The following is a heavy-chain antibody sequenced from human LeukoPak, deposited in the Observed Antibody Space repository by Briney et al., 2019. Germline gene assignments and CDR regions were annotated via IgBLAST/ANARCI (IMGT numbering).Heavy chain of an antibody. CDR1: GYSISSSNW. CDR2: IYYSGTT. J-gene: IGHJ5*02. Sequence: SETLSLTCAVSGYSISSSNWWGWIRQPPGKGLEWIGYIYYSGTTYYNPSLKGRVTMSVDTSKNQFSLKLSSVTVVDTAVYYCARTSFQSLTTSWFDPWGQGTLVTVSS. D-gene: IGHD4-11*01. CDR3: ARTSFQSLTTSWFDP. V-gene: IGHV4-28*01.